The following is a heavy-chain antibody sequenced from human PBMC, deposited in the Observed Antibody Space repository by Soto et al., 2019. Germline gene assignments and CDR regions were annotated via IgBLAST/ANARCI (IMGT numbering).Heavy chain of an antibody. Sequence: QVQLQESGPGLVKPSQTLSLTCPVSGGSISSGGYYWSWIRQHPGKGLEWSGYIYYSGSTYYNPALKRRVNISVDTSKNQFSLKLSSVTAADTAVYYCARVSRYYYYMDVWGKGTTVTVSS. J-gene: IGHJ6*03. CDR3: ARVSRYYYYMDV. V-gene: IGHV4-31*03. CDR2: IYYSGST. CDR1: GGSISSGGYY.